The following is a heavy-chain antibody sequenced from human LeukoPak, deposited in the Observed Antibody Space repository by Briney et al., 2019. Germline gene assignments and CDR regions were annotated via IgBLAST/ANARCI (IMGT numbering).Heavy chain of an antibody. Sequence: PSETLSLTCTVSGDSITSNHYYWGWIPQPPRRGLEWIGSIDYRGNTYYNASLKTRVTISIDTSKNQFSLSLSSVTAADTALYYCARHLFNYYYYYMDVWGEGTTVAVSS. J-gene: IGHJ6*03. CDR2: IDYRGNT. CDR3: ARHLFNYYYYYMDV. CDR1: GDSITSNHYY. D-gene: IGHD3-3*01. V-gene: IGHV4-39*01.